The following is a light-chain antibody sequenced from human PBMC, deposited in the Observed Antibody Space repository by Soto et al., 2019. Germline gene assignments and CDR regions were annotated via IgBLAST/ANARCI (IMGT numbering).Light chain of an antibody. J-gene: IGKJ1*01. Sequence: DIQMTQSPSSLSASVGDRVTITCRASQSITNSLNWYQQKRGEAPKVLIYDASRLQSGVPSRFSGSGSGTDFTLTISSLQPEDFETYYCQQSYSTPRTFGQGTKVEIK. CDR2: DAS. V-gene: IGKV1-39*01. CDR1: QSITNS. CDR3: QQSYSTPRT.